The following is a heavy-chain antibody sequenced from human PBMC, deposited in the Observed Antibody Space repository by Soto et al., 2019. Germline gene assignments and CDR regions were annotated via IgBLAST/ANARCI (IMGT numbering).Heavy chain of an antibody. CDR3: ARIPVITMVRGRPEFYYYYGMDV. V-gene: IGHV2-70*01. CDR2: IDWDDDN. CDR1: GFSLTTRGMG. Sequence: SGPTLVNPTPALTLTYTFSGFSLTTRGMGVAWIRQPPGRALEWLALIDWDDDNYYSTSLKTRLTISKDTSKNQVVLTMTNMDPVDTATYYCARIPVITMVRGRPEFYYYYGMDVWGQGTTVTVSS. D-gene: IGHD3-10*01. J-gene: IGHJ6*02.